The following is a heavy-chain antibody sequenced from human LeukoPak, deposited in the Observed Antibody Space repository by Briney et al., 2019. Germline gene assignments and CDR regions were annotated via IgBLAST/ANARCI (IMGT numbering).Heavy chain of an antibody. D-gene: IGHD3-9*01. CDR3: AREGRYFDWSGYGMDV. V-gene: IGHV4-4*07. CDR2: IYTSGST. CDR1: GGSISSYY. J-gene: IGHJ6*02. Sequence: PSETLSLTCTVSGGSISSYYWSWIRQPAGKGLKWIGRIYTSGSTNYNPSLKSRVTMSVDTSKNQFSLKLSSVTAADTAVYYCAREGRYFDWSGYGMDVWGQGTTVTVSS.